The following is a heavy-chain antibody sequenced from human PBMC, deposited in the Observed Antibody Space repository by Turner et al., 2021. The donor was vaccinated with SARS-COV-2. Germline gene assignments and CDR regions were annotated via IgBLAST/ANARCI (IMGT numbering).Heavy chain of an antibody. Sequence: QVQLVESGGGVVQPGRSLRLSCAASGFTFSSYAMHWVRQAPGKGLEWVAVISYDGRNKYYADSVKGRFTISRDNSKNTLYLQMNSLRAEDTAVYYCAREYASSSSTNWFDPWGQGTLVTVSS. CDR1: GFTFSSYA. J-gene: IGHJ5*02. CDR3: AREYASSSSTNWFDP. V-gene: IGHV3-30*04. CDR2: ISYDGRNK. D-gene: IGHD6-6*01.